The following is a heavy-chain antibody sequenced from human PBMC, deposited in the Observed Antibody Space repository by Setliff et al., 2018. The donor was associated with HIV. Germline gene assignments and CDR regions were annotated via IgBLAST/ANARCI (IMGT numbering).Heavy chain of an antibody. V-gene: IGHV4-39*07. CDR2: IYYSGIT. CDR3: ARVDTILQFFDY. D-gene: IGHD5-18*01. CDR1: GGSIRSNRDH. Sequence: PSETLSLTCNVSGGSIRSNRDHWGWIRQTPGKGLEWIGSIYYSGITHYNPSLESRATISVDTSMNYLSLNLTSVTAADTALYYCARVDTILQFFDYWGQGIAVTVSS. J-gene: IGHJ4*02.